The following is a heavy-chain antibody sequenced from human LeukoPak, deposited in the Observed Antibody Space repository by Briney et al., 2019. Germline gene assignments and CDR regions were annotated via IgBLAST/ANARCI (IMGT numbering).Heavy chain of an antibody. CDR3: ARGLGDYYDSSGYSFDY. CDR1: GFTFSYYY. CDR2: IISSGSTI. V-gene: IGHV3-11*04. Sequence: GGALRLSCAASGFTFSYYYMSWMRRAPGKGGEGGSCIISSGSTIYYTDSVKGRFTISRDNAKNSLYLQMTSLRAEDTAVYYCARGLGDYYDSSGYSFDYWGQGTLVTVSS. D-gene: IGHD3-22*01. J-gene: IGHJ4*02.